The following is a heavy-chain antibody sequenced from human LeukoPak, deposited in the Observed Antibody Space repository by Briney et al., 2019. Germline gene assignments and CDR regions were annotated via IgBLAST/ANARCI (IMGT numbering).Heavy chain of an antibody. CDR1: GGSISNTNW. CDR2: ISLTGLT. V-gene: IGHV4-4*02. J-gene: IGHJ4*02. Sequence: SGTLSLTCGVSGGSISNTNWWSWVRQPPGQGLEWIGEISLTGLTHHNPSLESRVTVSLDKSNNQLSLNLTSVTAADTAVYYCSRENGAFSPFGYWGQGTLVTVLS. CDR3: SRENGAFSPFGY. D-gene: IGHD2-8*01.